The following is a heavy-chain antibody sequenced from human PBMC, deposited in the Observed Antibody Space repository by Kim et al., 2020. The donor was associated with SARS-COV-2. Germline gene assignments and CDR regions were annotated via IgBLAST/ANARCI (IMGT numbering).Heavy chain of an antibody. CDR2: IYYSGST. CDR3: AARYSSSADYYYYYMDV. J-gene: IGHJ6*03. V-gene: IGHV4-39*01. D-gene: IGHD6-6*01. CDR1: GGSISSSSYY. Sequence: SETLSLTCTVSGGSISSSSYYWGWIHQPPGKGLEWIGSIYYSGSTYYNPSLKSRVTISVDTSKNQFSLKLSSVTAADTAVYYCAARYSSSADYYYYYMDVWGKGTTVTVSS.